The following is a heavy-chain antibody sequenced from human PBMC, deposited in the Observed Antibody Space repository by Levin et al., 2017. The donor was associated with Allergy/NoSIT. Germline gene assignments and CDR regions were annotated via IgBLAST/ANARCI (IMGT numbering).Heavy chain of an antibody. CDR3: ARDLDEGYNYDS. V-gene: IGHV3-30-3*01. CDR1: GFSFSDYS. Sequence: GGSLRLSCAASGFSFSDYSMHWVRQAPGGGLEWVAVVLYDGSNKYYADSVQGRFTVSRDNSKNLLFLQMNSLRLEDTAVYYCARDLDEGYNYDSWGQGTLVTVSS. D-gene: IGHD5-24*01. J-gene: IGHJ5*01. CDR2: VLYDGSNK.